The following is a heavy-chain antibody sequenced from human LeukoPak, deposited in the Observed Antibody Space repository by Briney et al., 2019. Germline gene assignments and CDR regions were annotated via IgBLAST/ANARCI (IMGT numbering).Heavy chain of an antibody. V-gene: IGHV1-69*13. CDR1: GYTFTSYG. CDR2: IIPIFGTA. J-gene: IGHJ2*01. Sequence: VASVKVSCKASGYTFTSYGISWVRQAPGQGLEWMGGIIPIFGTANYAQKFQGRVTITADESTSTAYMELSSLRSEDTAVYYCARILSGWYFDLWGRGTLVTVSS. D-gene: IGHD6-19*01. CDR3: ARILSGWYFDL.